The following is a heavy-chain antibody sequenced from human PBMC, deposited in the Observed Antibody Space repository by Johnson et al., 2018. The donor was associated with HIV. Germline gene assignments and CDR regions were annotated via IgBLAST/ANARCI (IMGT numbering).Heavy chain of an antibody. J-gene: IGHJ3*02. V-gene: IGHV3-53*01. Sequence: EVQLVESGGGLIQPGGSLRLSCEASGFTVRSNYISWVRQAPGKGLEWVSVIYSGGDTYYADSMRGRLTISRDNSKNTVYLQMNSLRAEDTAVYYCARAEPWDRRHYAFDIWGQGTVVIVSS. CDR3: ARAEPWDRRHYAFDI. CDR1: GFTVRSNY. CDR2: IYSGGDT. D-gene: IGHD1-1*01.